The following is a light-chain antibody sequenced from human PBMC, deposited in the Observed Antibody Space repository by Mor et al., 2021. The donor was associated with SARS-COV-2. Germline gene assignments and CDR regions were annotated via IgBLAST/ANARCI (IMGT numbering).Light chain of an antibody. CDR3: TSRDSADNHVI. V-gene: IGLV3-19*01. J-gene: IGLJ2*01. Sequence: RPSGVPDRITGSVSGNTASLTITGAQAEDEADYYCTSRDSADNHVIFGGGTKLTVL.